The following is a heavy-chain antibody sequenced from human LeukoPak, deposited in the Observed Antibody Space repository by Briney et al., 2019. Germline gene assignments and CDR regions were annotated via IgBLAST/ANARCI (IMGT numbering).Heavy chain of an antibody. CDR1: GFTFTDYW. CDR3: ARVGTWELQRVFDN. CDR2: INRAGIES. J-gene: IGHJ4*02. D-gene: IGHD1-26*01. V-gene: IGHV3-7*01. Sequence: PGGSLRLSCAASGFTFTDYWMTWVRQVPGKGLEWVANINRAGIESYYVDSVKGRFTISRGNAENSLYLQMDSLRVDDTAVHYCARVGTWELQRVFDNWGQGTLVTVSS.